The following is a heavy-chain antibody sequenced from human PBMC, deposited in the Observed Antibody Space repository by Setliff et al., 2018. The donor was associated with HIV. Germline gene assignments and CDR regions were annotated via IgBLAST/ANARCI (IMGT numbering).Heavy chain of an antibody. CDR3: ARGPYYDSSGYYLPDAFDI. CDR1: GGSFSGYY. Sequence: PSETLSLTCAVYGGSFSGYYWSWIRQPPGKGLEWIGEINHSGSTNYNPSLKSRVTISVDTSKNQFSLKLSSVTAADTAVYYCARGPYYDSSGYYLPDAFDIWGQGTMVTVSS. V-gene: IGHV4-34*01. CDR2: INHSGST. J-gene: IGHJ3*02. D-gene: IGHD3-22*01.